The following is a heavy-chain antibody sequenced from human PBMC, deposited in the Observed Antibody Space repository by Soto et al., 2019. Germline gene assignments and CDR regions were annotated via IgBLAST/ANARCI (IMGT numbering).Heavy chain of an antibody. Sequence: GGSLRLSCAVSGFTVSSNYISWVRQAPGEGLEWVSLIYSGGSTHYADSVKGRFTISRDISKNTVYLQINSLRVEDTAVYYCAREGEGAPPRFFYGMDVWDQGTTVTVSS. CDR1: GFTVSSNY. CDR3: AREGEGAPPRFFYGMDV. J-gene: IGHJ6*02. CDR2: IYSGGST. D-gene: IGHD1-26*01. V-gene: IGHV3-53*01.